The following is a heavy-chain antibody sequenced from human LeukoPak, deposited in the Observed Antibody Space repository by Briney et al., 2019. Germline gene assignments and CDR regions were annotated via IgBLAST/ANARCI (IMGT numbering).Heavy chain of an antibody. V-gene: IGHV3-23*01. D-gene: IGHD6-19*01. CDR1: GFTFSSYA. Sequence: PGGSLRLSCAASGFTFSSYAMSWVRQAPGKGLEWVSGISGSGGSTYYADSVKGRFTISRDNSKNTLYLQMNSLRAEDTAVYYCAKGGSGWQAHGYWGQGTLVTVSS. CDR3: AKGGSGWQAHGY. J-gene: IGHJ4*02. CDR2: ISGSGGST.